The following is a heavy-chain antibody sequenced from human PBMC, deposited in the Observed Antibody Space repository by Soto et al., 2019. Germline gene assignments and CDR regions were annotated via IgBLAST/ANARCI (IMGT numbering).Heavy chain of an antibody. D-gene: IGHD3-10*01. Sequence: TSETLSLTCAVYGGSFSGYYWSWIRQPPGKGLEWIGEINHSGSTNYNPSLKSRVTISVDTSKNQFSLKLSSVTAADTAVYYCARDYGPRRFSYFDYWGQGTLVTVSS. CDR2: INHSGST. V-gene: IGHV4-34*01. J-gene: IGHJ4*02. CDR1: GGSFSGYY. CDR3: ARDYGPRRFSYFDY.